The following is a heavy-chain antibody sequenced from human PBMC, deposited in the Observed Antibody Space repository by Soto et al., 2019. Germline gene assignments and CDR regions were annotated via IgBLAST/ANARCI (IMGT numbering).Heavy chain of an antibody. Sequence: SETLALTCPVSGGSIDSGDYYWSWIRQPPVKVLEWIGYVYYSGTTNYNPFLKSRVTLSRYKSKNQFSLKMNSVTDADTAVYYGARDDSAXPNYSDPWGQATLVTVSS. CDR2: VYYSGTT. D-gene: IGHD4-4*01. CDR3: ARDDSAXPNYSDP. V-gene: IGHV4-61*08. CDR1: GGSIDSGDYY. J-gene: IGHJ5*02.